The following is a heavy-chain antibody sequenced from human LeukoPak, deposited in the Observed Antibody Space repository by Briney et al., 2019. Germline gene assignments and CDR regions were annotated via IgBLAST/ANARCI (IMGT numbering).Heavy chain of an antibody. V-gene: IGHV3-64*01. CDR2: ISGNGGST. J-gene: IGHJ6*02. CDR1: GFTFSRFS. CDR3: AGSLHSGSYLSYQEMDV. D-gene: IGHD3-10*01. Sequence: GGSLRLSCAASGFTFSRFSMHWVRQVPGKGLEYISAISGNGGSTFYASSVKGRFTISRDNSRTTLYLQMGSLRPEDMAVYYCAGSLHSGSYLSYQEMDVWGQGTTVIVSS.